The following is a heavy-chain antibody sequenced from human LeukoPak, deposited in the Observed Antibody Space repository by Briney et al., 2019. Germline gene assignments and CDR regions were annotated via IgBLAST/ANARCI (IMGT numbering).Heavy chain of an antibody. V-gene: IGHV1-2*02. CDR3: ARVPNYDFWSGPYYYYMDV. J-gene: IGHJ6*03. D-gene: IGHD3-3*01. Sequence: ASVKVSCKASGYTFTGYYMHWVRQAPGQGLEWMGLINPNSGGTNYAQKFQGRVTMTRDTSISTAYMELSRLRSDDTAVYYCARVPNYDFWSGPYYYYMDVWGKGTTVTVSS. CDR2: INPNSGGT. CDR1: GYTFTGYY.